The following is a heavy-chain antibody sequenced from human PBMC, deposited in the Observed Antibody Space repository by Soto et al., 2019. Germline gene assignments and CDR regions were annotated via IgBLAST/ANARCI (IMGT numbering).Heavy chain of an antibody. CDR1: GGSISSGDYY. V-gene: IGHV4-30-4*01. CDR3: AREVVGGYQFSSAGMDV. D-gene: IGHD6-19*01. Sequence: PSETLSLTCTVSGGSISSGDYYWSWIRQPPGKGLEWIGYIYYSGSTYYNPSLKSRVTISVDTSKNQFSLKLSSVTAADTAVYYCAREVVGGYQFSSAGMDVWGQGTTVTVSS. J-gene: IGHJ6*02. CDR2: IYYSGST.